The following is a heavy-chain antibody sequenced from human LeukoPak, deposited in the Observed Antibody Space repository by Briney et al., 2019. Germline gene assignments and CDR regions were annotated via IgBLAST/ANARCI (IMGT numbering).Heavy chain of an antibody. CDR2: INHSGST. D-gene: IGHD6-13*01. CDR1: GGSFSGYY. CDR3: ARRWGRSSSRSFDP. Sequence: SETLSLTCAVYGGSFSGYYWSWIRQPPGKGLEWIGEINHSGSTNYNPSLKSRVTISVDTSKNQFSLKLSSVTAADTAVYYCARRWGRSSSRSFDPWGQGTLVTVSS. J-gene: IGHJ5*02. V-gene: IGHV4-34*01.